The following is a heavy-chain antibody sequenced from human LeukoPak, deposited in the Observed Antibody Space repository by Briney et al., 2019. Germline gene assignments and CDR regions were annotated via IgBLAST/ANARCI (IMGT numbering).Heavy chain of an antibody. CDR1: GFTFSHTG. V-gene: IGHV3-33*01. CDR2: IWYDGSEK. CDR3: ARLGYYYGMDV. J-gene: IGHJ6*02. Sequence: GRSLRLSCAASGFTFSHTGMHWVRQAPGKGLEWVAVIWYDGSEKYYADSVKGRFTISRDNAKNSLYLQMNSLRAEDTAVYYCARLGYYYGMDVWGQGTTVTVSS.